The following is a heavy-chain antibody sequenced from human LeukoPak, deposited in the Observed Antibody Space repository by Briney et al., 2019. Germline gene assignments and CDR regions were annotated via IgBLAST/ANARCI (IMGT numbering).Heavy chain of an antibody. J-gene: IGHJ4*02. CDR3: ARGPSRLYYYGLGSYYDY. CDR1: GDSISSSYHY. Sequence: SETLSLTCTVSGDSISSSYHYWGWIRQPPGKGLEWIGSIYYSGTTYYNPSLKSRVTISVDTSKNQFSLKLSSVTAADTAVYYCARGPSRLYYYGLGSYYDYWGQGTLVTVSS. V-gene: IGHV4-39*01. CDR2: IYYSGTT. D-gene: IGHD3-10*01.